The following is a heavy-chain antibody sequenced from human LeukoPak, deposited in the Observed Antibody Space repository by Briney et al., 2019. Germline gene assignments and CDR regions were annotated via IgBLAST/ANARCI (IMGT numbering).Heavy chain of an antibody. CDR3: VRDRSDFPYYFDY. D-gene: IGHD3-3*01. Sequence: PGGSLRLSCAASGFTFNNYGMHWVRQAPGKGLEWVAVIWYDGANKDYADSVKGRFTISRDNSKNTLYLQMNSLRAEDTAVYFCVRDRSDFPYYFDYWGQGTLVTVSS. V-gene: IGHV3-33*01. J-gene: IGHJ4*02. CDR1: GFTFNNYG. CDR2: IWYDGANK.